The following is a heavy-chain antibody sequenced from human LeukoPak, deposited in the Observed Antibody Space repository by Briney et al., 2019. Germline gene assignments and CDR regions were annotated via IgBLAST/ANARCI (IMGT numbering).Heavy chain of an antibody. CDR1: GFSFSSYA. V-gene: IGHV3-23*01. Sequence: GGFLRLSCAASGFSFSSYAMSWVRQAPGKGLEWVSGISGSGENTYYAGSVKGRFTISRDSSKNTLYLEMNSLRAEDTAVYSCARDRRRVGATSLDYWGQGTLVTVSS. CDR2: ISGSGENT. J-gene: IGHJ4*02. D-gene: IGHD1-26*01. CDR3: ARDRRRVGATSLDY.